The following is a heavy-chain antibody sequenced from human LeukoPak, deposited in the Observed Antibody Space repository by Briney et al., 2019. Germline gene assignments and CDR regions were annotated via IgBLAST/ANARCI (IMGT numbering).Heavy chain of an antibody. J-gene: IGHJ5*02. D-gene: IGHD5-18*01. CDR2: ISYDGSNK. CDR3: ARVGTPQWIQGYNWFDP. V-gene: IGHV3-30*03. CDR1: GFTFSSYG. Sequence: QAGGSLRLSCAASGFTFSSYGMHWVRQAPGKGLEWVAVISYDGSNKYYADSVKGRFTISRDNSKNTLYLQMNSLRAEDTAVYYCARVGTPQWIQGYNWFDPWGQGTLVTVSS.